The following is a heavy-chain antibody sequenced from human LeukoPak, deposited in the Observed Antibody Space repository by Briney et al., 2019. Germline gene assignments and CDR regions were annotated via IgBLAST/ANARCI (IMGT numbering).Heavy chain of an antibody. CDR1: GFTFSEYS. D-gene: IGHD3-10*01. V-gene: IGHV3-64*01. Sequence: GGSLRLSCAASGFTFSEYSMHWVRPAAGKGLEYVSAISTNGGSTYYANSVKGRFTISRDDPKNTLDLQMGSLRPEDIAVYYCARGFRYYGSGIDYWGQGTLVTVSS. CDR3: ARGFRYYGSGIDY. CDR2: ISTNGGST. J-gene: IGHJ4*02.